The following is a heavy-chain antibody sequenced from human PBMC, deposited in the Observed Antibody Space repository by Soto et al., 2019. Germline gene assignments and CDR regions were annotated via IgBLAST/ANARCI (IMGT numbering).Heavy chain of an antibody. D-gene: IGHD3-22*01. Sequence: HSGTMSLTSIASGDTISISYWSLIWQQQGKGLEWIGSIYYSASTSYNPSLQSRVTMSVDTSKNRFSLNLNSVTAADTAVYYCARANRPITMTYLNWFDPWGQGTLVTVSS. J-gene: IGHJ5*02. CDR1: GDTISISY. CDR3: ARANRPITMTYLNWFDP. V-gene: IGHV4-59*04. CDR2: IYYSAST.